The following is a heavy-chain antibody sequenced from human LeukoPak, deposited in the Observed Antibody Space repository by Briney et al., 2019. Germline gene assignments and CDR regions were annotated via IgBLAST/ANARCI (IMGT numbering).Heavy chain of an antibody. CDR1: GGSISSSSYY. V-gene: IGHV4-39*07. CDR3: ARGPPRGTIAAAGTIDD. D-gene: IGHD6-13*01. CDR2: IYYSGST. J-gene: IGHJ4*02. Sequence: PSETLSLTCTVSGGSISSSSYYWGWIRQPPGKGLEWIGSIYYSGSTYYNPSLKSRVTISVDTSKNQFSLKLSSVTAADTAVYYCARGPPRGTIAAAGTIDDWGQGTLVTVSS.